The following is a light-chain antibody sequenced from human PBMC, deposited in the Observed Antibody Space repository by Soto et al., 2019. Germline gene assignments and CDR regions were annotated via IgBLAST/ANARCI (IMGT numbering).Light chain of an antibody. CDR3: QQCNDWPWT. CDR1: QSVRNN. V-gene: IGKV3-15*01. J-gene: IGKJ1*01. CDR2: DAS. Sequence: EILMTQSPGTLSVSPRQRVTLSCRASQSVRNNLAWYQQKPGEGHRLLIYDASTRATGIPARFSGSGSGTEFTLTISSLQSEDFAVYYCQQCNDWPWTFGQGTKVDIK.